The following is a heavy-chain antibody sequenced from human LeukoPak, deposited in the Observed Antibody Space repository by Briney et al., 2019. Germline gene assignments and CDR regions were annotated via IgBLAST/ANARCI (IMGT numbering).Heavy chain of an antibody. J-gene: IGHJ6*03. Sequence: SETLSLTCTVSGGSISSHYWSWIRQPPGKGLEWIGYIYYSGSTNYNPSLKSRVTISVDTSKNQFSLKLSSVTAADTAVYYCAREVANSGSYYYYYMDVWGKGTTVTVSS. D-gene: IGHD1-26*01. CDR1: GGSISSHY. CDR3: AREVANSGSYYYYYMDV. CDR2: IYYSGST. V-gene: IGHV4-59*11.